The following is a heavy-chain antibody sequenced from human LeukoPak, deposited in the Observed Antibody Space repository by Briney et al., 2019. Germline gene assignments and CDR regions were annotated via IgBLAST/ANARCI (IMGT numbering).Heavy chain of an antibody. D-gene: IGHD6-13*01. J-gene: IGHJ4*02. Sequence: PSETVSLTCTVSGYSISSGYYWGWLRQPPGKGLEWIGEINHSGSTNYNPSLKSRVTISVDTSKNQFSLKLSSVTAADTAVYYCARVRGAQQLAHFDYWGQXTLXXVSS. CDR1: GYSISSGYY. CDR2: INHSGST. CDR3: ARVRGAQQLAHFDY. V-gene: IGHV4-38-2*02.